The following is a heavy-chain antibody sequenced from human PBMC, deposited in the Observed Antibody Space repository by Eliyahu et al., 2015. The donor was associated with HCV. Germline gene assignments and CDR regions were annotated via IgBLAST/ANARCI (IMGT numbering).Heavy chain of an antibody. CDR2: INQSGST. V-gene: IGHV4-34*01. J-gene: IGHJ4*02. D-gene: IGHD2-21*02. CDR3: ARGAYLTAINF. CDR1: GGSXGGYY. Sequence: QVQLQQWGAGLLKPSETLSLTCTVYGGSXGGYYWTWIRXSPGKGLGWIGEINQSGSTNYNPSLKSRVTISVDTSKSQFSLKLNSVTAADTAVYFCARGAYLTAINFWGQGTLVTVSS.